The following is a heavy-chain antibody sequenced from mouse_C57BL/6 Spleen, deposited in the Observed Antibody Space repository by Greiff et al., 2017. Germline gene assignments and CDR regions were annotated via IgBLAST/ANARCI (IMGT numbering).Heavy chain of an antibody. CDR3: CNWAWFAY. CDR1: GYTFTDYY. J-gene: IGHJ3*01. D-gene: IGHD4-1*01. Sequence: EVQLQQSGPELVKPGASVKISCKASGYTFTDYYMNWVKQSHGKSLEWIGDINPNNGGTSYNQKFKGKATLTVDKSSSTAYMELRSLTSEDSAVYYCCNWAWFAYWGQGTLVTVSA. CDR2: INPNNGGT. V-gene: IGHV1-26*01.